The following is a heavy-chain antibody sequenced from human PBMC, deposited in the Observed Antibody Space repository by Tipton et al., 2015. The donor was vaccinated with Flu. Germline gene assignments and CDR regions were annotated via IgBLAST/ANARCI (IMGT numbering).Heavy chain of an antibody. V-gene: IGHV3-30*18. CDR2: ISNDGSNK. J-gene: IGHJ6*02. Sequence: SLRLSCAAAGFTFRTYGMHWVRQAPGKGLEWVAVISNDGSNKYYADSVKGRFTISRDNSKNTLFLYMNSLRPEDTAVYYCAKGPDRWGYYGMDVWGQGTTVTFSS. CDR3: AKGPDRWGYYGMDV. D-gene: IGHD4-23*01. CDR1: GFTFRTYG.